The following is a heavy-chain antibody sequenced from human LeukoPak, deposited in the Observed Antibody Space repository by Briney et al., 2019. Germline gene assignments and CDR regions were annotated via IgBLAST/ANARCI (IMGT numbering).Heavy chain of an antibody. Sequence: GGSLRLSCAASGFTFSSYSMNWVRQAPGRGLEWVSSISSSSSYIYYADSVKGRFTISRDNAKNSLYLQMNSLRAEDTAVYYWARENTYYDILTGYRPLNWFDPWGQGTLVTVSS. V-gene: IGHV3-21*01. CDR2: ISSSSSYI. CDR1: GFTFSSYS. CDR3: ARENTYYDILTGYRPLNWFDP. J-gene: IGHJ5*02. D-gene: IGHD3-9*01.